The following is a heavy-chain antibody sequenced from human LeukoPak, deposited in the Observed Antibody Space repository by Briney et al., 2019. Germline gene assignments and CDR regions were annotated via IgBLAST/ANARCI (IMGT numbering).Heavy chain of an antibody. CDR1: GYTFTGYY. CDR2: INPNSGGT. CDR3: ARDLVYYDSSGSDY. J-gene: IGHJ4*02. V-gene: IGHV1-2*06. Sequence: GASVKVSCKASGYTFTGYYMHWVRQAPGQGLEWMGRINPNSGGTNYAQKFQGSVTMTRDTSISTAYMELSRLRSDDTAVYYCARDLVYYDSSGSDYWGQGTLVTVSS. D-gene: IGHD3-22*01.